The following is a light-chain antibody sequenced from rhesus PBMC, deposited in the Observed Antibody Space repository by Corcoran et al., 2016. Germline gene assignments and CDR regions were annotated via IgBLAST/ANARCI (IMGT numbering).Light chain of an antibody. Sequence: DIQMTQSPSSLSASVGDRVTITCRASQGISTYLNWYQQKPGKAPKRLIYAASSLESGAPSRFSGSGSGTDFTLTISSLQPEDFATYYCLQYNSDPLTFGGGTKVEIK. CDR1: QGISTY. CDR3: LQYNSDPLT. J-gene: IGKJ4*01. CDR2: AAS. V-gene: IGKV1-43*02.